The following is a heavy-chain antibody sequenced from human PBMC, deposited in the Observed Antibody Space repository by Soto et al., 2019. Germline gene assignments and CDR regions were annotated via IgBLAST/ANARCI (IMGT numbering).Heavy chain of an antibody. Sequence: QVQLQESGPGLVKPSETLSLTCTVSGGSISSYYWSWIRQPPGKGLEWIGYIHYSGTTNYNPSLTRRVTMSVDTSENPLSLKLRSVTAADPAVYYCARQATPQLGPGWFDPWGQGTLVTVSS. D-gene: IGHD6-13*01. J-gene: IGHJ5*02. CDR3: ARQATPQLGPGWFDP. V-gene: IGHV4-59*01. CDR2: IHYSGTT. CDR1: GGSISSYY.